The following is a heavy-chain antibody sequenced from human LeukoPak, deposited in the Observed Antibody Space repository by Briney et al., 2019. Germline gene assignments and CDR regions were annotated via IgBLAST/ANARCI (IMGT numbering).Heavy chain of an antibody. V-gene: IGHV4-59*01. CDR2: IYYSGST. CDR3: ARGGYCSGSSCYSGTFWSSWFDP. Sequence: RSSETLSLTCTVSGGSISSYYWSWIRQPPGKGLEWIGYIYYSGSTNYNPSLKSRVIISVDTSKNQFSLKLSSATAADTAVYYCARGGYCSGSSCYSGTFWSSWFDPWGQGTLVTVSS. J-gene: IGHJ5*02. D-gene: IGHD2-15*01. CDR1: GGSISSYY.